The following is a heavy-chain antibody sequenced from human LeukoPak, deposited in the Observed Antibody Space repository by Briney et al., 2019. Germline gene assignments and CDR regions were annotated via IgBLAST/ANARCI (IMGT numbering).Heavy chain of an antibody. V-gene: IGHV3-30-3*01. CDR3: ASEVGYSSSWYRGDAFDI. J-gene: IGHJ3*02. Sequence: GGSLRLSCAASGFTFSSYAMHWVRQAPGKGLEWVAVISYDGSNKYYADSVKGRFTISRDNSKNTLYLQMNSLRAEDTAVYYRASEVGYSSSWYRGDAFDIWGQGTMVTVSS. CDR1: GFTFSSYA. D-gene: IGHD6-13*01. CDR2: ISYDGSNK.